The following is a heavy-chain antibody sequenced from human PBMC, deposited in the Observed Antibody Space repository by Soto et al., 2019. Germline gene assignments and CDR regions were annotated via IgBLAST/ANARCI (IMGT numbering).Heavy chain of an antibody. CDR3: AKHTKDLKSSGWPHVGSWDY. CDR2: IGGSGDNT. J-gene: IGHJ4*02. V-gene: IGHV3-23*01. D-gene: IGHD6-19*01. Sequence: GGSLRLSCAASGFTFSAYAMSWVRQAPGKGLEWVSAIGGSGDNTYYADSVKGRFTISRDNSNSTLYLQMNSLRAEDTAGYYCAKHTKDLKSSGWPHVGSWDYWGQGTLVTVSS. CDR1: GFTFSAYA.